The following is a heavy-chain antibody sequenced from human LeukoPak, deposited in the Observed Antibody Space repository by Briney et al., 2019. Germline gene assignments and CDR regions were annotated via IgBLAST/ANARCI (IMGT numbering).Heavy chain of an antibody. CDR2: TYYRSKWYN. CDR3: ATTVETGDAFDI. V-gene: IGHV6-1*01. J-gene: IGHJ3*02. CDR1: GDSVSSNSAA. D-gene: IGHD1-1*01. Sequence: SQTLSLTCAISGDSVSSNSAAWSWIRLSPSRGLEWLGRTYYRSKWYNDYPVSVRSRITINPDTSKNLFSLQLNSVTPEDTAEYYSATTVETGDAFDIWGPGTRVTVSS.